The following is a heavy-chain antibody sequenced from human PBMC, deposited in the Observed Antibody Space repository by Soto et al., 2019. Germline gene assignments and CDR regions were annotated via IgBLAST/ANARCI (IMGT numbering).Heavy chain of an antibody. J-gene: IGHJ6*02. CDR2: IYYSGST. Sequence: ASETLSLTCTVSGGSISRYYWSWIRQPPGKGLEWIGYIYYSGSTNYNPSLKSRVTISVDTSKNQFSLKLSSVTAADTAVYYCARDTRGDFWSGYHVWGQGTTVTVSS. CDR1: GGSISRYY. D-gene: IGHD3-3*01. CDR3: ARDTRGDFWSGYHV. V-gene: IGHV4-59*01.